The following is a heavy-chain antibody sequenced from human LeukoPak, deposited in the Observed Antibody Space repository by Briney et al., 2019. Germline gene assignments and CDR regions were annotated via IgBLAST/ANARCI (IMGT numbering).Heavy chain of an antibody. CDR3: ARQGARYCSSTSCFGDP. V-gene: IGHV5-51*01. Sequence: PGESLKISCKGSGYSFTNYWIAWVRQMPGKGLEWMGIIYPGDSDTRYSPSFQGQVTISADKSISTAYLQWSSLKASDTAMYYCARQGARYCSSTSCFGDPWGQGTLVTVSS. D-gene: IGHD2-2*01. CDR1: GYSFTNYW. CDR2: IYPGDSDT. J-gene: IGHJ5*02.